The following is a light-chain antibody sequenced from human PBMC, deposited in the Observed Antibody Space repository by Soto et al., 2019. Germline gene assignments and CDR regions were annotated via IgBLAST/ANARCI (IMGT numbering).Light chain of an antibody. Sequence: EIVMTQSPATLSVSPGERATLSCRASQSVSSNLAWYQQKPGQAPGLLIYGASTRASGIPARFSGSGSGTEFTLTISSLQSEDFAVYCCQQYNDWPWTFGQGTKVEIK. CDR2: GAS. CDR3: QQYNDWPWT. V-gene: IGKV3-15*01. J-gene: IGKJ1*01. CDR1: QSVSSN.